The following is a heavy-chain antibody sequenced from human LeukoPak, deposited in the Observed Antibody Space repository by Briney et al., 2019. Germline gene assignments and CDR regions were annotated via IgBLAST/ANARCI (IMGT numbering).Heavy chain of an antibody. CDR2: ISGYNALT. Sequence: ASVKVSCKASGYTFSSYGISWVRQAPGQGLEWMGWISGYNALTETAQKVQGRLTLTTDTSTTTAYMELRTLRSADTAVYYCAREGAYIDWPQAPDIWGQGTMVTVS. J-gene: IGHJ3*02. D-gene: IGHD3-9*01. CDR3: AREGAYIDWPQAPDI. V-gene: IGHV1-18*01. CDR1: GYTFSSYG.